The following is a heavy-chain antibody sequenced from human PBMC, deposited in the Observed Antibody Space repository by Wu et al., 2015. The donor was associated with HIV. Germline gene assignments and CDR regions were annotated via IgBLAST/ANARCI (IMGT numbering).Heavy chain of an antibody. CDR1: GGTFSSYA. V-gene: IGHV1-69*05. J-gene: IGHJ5*02. CDR2: IIPIFGTA. CDR3: ARGGYKRPAPYYDILSWFDP. Sequence: QVQLVQSGAEVKKPGSSVKVSCKASGGTFSSYAISWVRQAPGQGLEWMGGIIPIFGTANYAQKFQGRVTITTDESTSTAYMELSSLRSEDTAVYYCARGGYKRPAPYYDILSWFDPWGQGTLVTVSS. D-gene: IGHD3-9*01.